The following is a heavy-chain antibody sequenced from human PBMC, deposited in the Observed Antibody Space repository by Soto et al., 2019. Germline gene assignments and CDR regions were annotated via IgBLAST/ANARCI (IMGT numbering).Heavy chain of an antibody. Sequence: QVQLVQSGAEVKKPGSSVKVSCKGSGGIFSSYAIGWVRQAPGQGLECMAGIIPITGTTNRAQKFQDRATVPADKPTTTVNMELSSLTAEDTAVYYCAREYSSSSQYLYFDVWGRGTLVTVSS. V-gene: IGHV1-69*06. J-gene: IGHJ2*01. CDR3: AREYSSSSQYLYFDV. CDR1: GGIFSSYA. CDR2: IIPITGTT. D-gene: IGHD6-6*01.